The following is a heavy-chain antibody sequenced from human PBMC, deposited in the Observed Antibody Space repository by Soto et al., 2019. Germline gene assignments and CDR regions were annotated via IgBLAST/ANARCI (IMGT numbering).Heavy chain of an antibody. J-gene: IGHJ5*02. D-gene: IGHD4-17*01. Sequence: SVKVSCKASGGTFSSYAISWVRQAPGQGLEWMGGIIPIFGTANYAQKFQGRVTITADESTSTAYMELSSLRSEDTAVYYCAREEDGDLNWFDPWGQGTLVTVSS. V-gene: IGHV1-69*13. CDR3: AREEDGDLNWFDP. CDR1: GGTFSSYA. CDR2: IIPIFGTA.